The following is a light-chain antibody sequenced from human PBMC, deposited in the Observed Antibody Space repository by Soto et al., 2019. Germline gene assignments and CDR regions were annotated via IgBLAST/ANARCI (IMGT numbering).Light chain of an antibody. CDR2: DTS. CDR1: QSVGSS. Sequence: EIVLTQSPATLSLSPGERATLSCRASQSVGSSLAWYQQKPGQAPRLLIYDTSNRATGIPARFSGSGSGTDFTLAISSLESEDFAVYYCQQRNNWPLLWTFGGGTKVEIK. J-gene: IGKJ4*01. CDR3: QQRNNWPLLWT. V-gene: IGKV3-11*01.